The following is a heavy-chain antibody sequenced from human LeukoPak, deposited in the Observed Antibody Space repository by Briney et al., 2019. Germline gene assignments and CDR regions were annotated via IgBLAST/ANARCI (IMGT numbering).Heavy chain of an antibody. CDR1: GFTFSSYS. Sequence: GGSLRLSCAASGFTFSSYSMNWVRQAPGKGLEWVSSISSSSSYIYYADSVKGRFTISRDNAKNSLYLQMNSLRAEDTAVYYCARATRGVASDFDYWGQGTLVTVSS. CDR2: ISSSSSYI. V-gene: IGHV3-21*01. J-gene: IGHJ4*02. D-gene: IGHD2-15*01. CDR3: ARATRGVASDFDY.